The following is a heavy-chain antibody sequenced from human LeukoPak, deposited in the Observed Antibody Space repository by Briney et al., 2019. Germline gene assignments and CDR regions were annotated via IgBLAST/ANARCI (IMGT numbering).Heavy chain of an antibody. D-gene: IGHD6-19*01. CDR3: VRGVRTQWLAFAS. Sequence: GGSLRLSCAASRFTFSSYSMSWVRQAPGEGLEWVSSIGGSGGSTYYGDSVKGRFTISRDNSKNMLYLQMNSLRAEDTAVYYCVRGVRTQWLAFASWGQGTLVTVSS. J-gene: IGHJ4*02. CDR2: IGGSGGST. CDR1: RFTFSSYS. V-gene: IGHV3-23*01.